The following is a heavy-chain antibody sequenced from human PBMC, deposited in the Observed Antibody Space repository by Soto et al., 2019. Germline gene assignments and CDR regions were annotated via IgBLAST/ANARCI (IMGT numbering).Heavy chain of an antibody. CDR2: ISYDGSNK. CDR3: ARAYDGDYFDY. Sequence: QVQLVESGGGVVQPGRSLRLSCAASGFTFSSYAMHWVRQAPGKGLEWVAVISYDGSNKYYADSVKGRFTISRDNSKNSLYLKMNSLRAEDAAVYYCARAYDGDYFDYWGQGTLVTVSS. V-gene: IGHV3-30-3*01. J-gene: IGHJ4*02. D-gene: IGHD3-16*01. CDR1: GFTFSSYA.